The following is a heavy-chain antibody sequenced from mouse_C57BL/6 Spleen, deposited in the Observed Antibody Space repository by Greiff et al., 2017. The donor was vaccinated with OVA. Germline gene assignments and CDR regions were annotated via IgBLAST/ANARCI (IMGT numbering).Heavy chain of an antibody. CDR2: IDPSDSYT. CDR1: GYTFTSYW. V-gene: IGHV1-59*01. CDR3: ARSPIYYDYVYAMDY. J-gene: IGHJ4*01. Sequence: QVHVKQPGAELVRPGTSVKLSCKASGYTFTSYWMHWVKQRPGQGLEWIGVIDPSDSYTNYNQKFKGKATLTVDTSSSTAYMQLSSLTSDDSAVYYCARSPIYYDYVYAMDYWGQGTSVTVSS. D-gene: IGHD2-4*01.